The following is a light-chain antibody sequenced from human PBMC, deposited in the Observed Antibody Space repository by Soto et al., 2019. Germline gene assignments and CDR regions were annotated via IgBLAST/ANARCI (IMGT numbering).Light chain of an antibody. Sequence: EIVMTQSPATLSVSPGEGATLSCRASQPISSGLVWYQQKPGQPPRLLIYGASTRVSGIPARFSGSGSGTEFTLTISSLQSEDFAVYYCQPYSNWPRTFGQGTKV. V-gene: IGKV3-15*01. J-gene: IGKJ1*01. CDR2: GAS. CDR3: QPYSNWPRT. CDR1: QPISSG.